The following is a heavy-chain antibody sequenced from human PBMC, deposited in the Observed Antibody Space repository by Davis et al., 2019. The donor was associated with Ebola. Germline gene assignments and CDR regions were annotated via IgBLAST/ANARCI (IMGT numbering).Heavy chain of an antibody. CDR2: MNPYSGHT. CDR1: GYIFSNYD. D-gene: IGHD2-21*02. J-gene: IGHJ4*02. V-gene: IGHV1-8*01. Sequence: ASVKVSCKASGYIFSNYDINWVRQASGQGLEWMGWMNPYSGHTGYVEKFKGRVTMTRNPSITTAYMELISLTIDDTAVYYCAGGYSPKCRTGDCVNDFWGQGTLVTVSS. CDR3: AGGYSPKCRTGDCVNDF.